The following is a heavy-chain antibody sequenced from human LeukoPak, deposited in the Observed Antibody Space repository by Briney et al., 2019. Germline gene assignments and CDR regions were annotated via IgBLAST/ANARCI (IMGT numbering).Heavy chain of an antibody. V-gene: IGHV3-30*18. J-gene: IGHJ4*02. D-gene: IGHD5-18*01. CDR1: GITFSSYG. CDR3: AKDRKGQLWPSYFDY. CDR2: ISYDGSNK. Sequence: GRSLRLSCAASGITFSSYGMHWVRQAPGKGLEWVAVISYDGSNKYYADSVKGRFTISRDNSKNTLYLQMNSLRAEDTAVYYCAKDRKGQLWPSYFDYWGQGTLVTVSS.